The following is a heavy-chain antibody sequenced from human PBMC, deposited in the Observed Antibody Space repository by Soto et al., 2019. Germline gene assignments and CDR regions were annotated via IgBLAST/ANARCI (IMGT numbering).Heavy chain of an antibody. V-gene: IGHV3-48*01. Sequence: EVQLVESGGGLVQPGGSLRLSCAASGFTFSRYSMNWVRQAPGKWLEWVSYISSSSSTIYYADSVKGRFTISRDNAKNSLYLQMNSLRAEDTAVYCCARGYDRLYYYYGMDVWGQGTTVTVSS. J-gene: IGHJ6*02. CDR3: ARGYDRLYYYYGMDV. D-gene: IGHD3-22*01. CDR1: GFTFSRYS. CDR2: ISSSSSTI.